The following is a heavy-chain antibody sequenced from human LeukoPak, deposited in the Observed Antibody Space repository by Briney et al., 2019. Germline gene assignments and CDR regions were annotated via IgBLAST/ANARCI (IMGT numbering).Heavy chain of an antibody. CDR3: ATTWYYDTRGYLFDD. CDR1: GVPISTYY. V-gene: IGHV4-59*01. J-gene: IGHJ4*01. CDR2: VYYNGDI. Sequence: SETLPLTCSVSGVPISTYYWSWIRQSPGKRLEWIAYVYYNGDIMYNPSLKSRATISLDTSKNQFSLNMASVTAADTAVYFCATTWYYDTRGYLFDDWGHGTLVTVSS. D-gene: IGHD3-22*01.